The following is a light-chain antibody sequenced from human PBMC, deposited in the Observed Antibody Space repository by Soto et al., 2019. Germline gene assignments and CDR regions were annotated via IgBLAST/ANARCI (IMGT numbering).Light chain of an antibody. CDR2: DAS. Sequence: IMLTQSPGTLSLSPGVRVTLSCRASQRVYSSYLAWYQQRPGQAPRLLFYDASIRATGIPDRFSGSGSGTDFSLTISRLEPEDFAVYYCHQYASSPWTFGQGTKVDIK. CDR1: QRVYSSY. J-gene: IGKJ1*01. CDR3: HQYASSPWT. V-gene: IGKV3-20*01.